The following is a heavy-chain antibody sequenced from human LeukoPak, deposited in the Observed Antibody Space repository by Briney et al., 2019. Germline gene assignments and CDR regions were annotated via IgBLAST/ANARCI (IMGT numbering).Heavy chain of an antibody. CDR1: GFTFSSYG. J-gene: IGHJ4*02. CDR3: AKEIRGRRHIDF. V-gene: IGHV3-33*06. Sequence: PGGSLRLSCAASGFTFSSYGLHWVRQAPGKGLEWVAVIWNDGSNKYYADSVKGRFTISRDNSKNTLYLQMNSLRAEDTAVYYCAKEIRGRRHIDFWGQGTLVTVSS. D-gene: IGHD5-12*01. CDR2: IWNDGSNK.